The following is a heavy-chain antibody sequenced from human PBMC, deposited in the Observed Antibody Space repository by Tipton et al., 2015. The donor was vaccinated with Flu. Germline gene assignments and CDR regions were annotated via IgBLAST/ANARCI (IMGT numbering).Heavy chain of an antibody. CDR1: GGSFSGYY. J-gene: IGHJ4*02. Sequence: LRLSCAVYGGSFSGYYWSWIRQPPGKGLEWIGEINHSGSTNYNPSLKSRVTISVDTSKNQFSLKLSSVTAADTAVYYCARHPPRSYWGQGTLVTVPS. V-gene: IGHV4-34*01. CDR2: INHSGST. CDR3: ARHPPRSY.